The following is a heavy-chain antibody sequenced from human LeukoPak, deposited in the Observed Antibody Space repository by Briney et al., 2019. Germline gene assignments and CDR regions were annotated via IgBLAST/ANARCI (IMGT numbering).Heavy chain of an antibody. D-gene: IGHD6-19*01. Sequence: GGSLRLSCAASGLTVTTNYMSWVRQAPGKGIKWVLVISSGGITYYADSVKSRFTISRDSSKNTLYLQMNSLRVEDTAVYYCARRHSSGSNWGQGTLVTVSS. CDR2: ISSGGIT. V-gene: IGHV3-66*02. J-gene: IGHJ4*02. CDR3: ARRHSSGSN. CDR1: GLTVTTNY.